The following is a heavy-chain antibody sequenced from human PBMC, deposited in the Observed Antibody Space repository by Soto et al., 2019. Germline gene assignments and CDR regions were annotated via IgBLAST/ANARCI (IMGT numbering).Heavy chain of an antibody. Sequence: SEILSLTCAVYGGSFSGYYWSWIRQPPGKGLKRIGEINHSGSTNYNPSLKSRVTISVDTSKNQFSLKLSSVTAADTAVYYCARGSRGLRYFDWLGNWFDPWGQGTLVTVSS. CDR3: ARGSRGLRYFDWLGNWFDP. CDR2: INHSGST. D-gene: IGHD3-9*01. CDR1: GGSFSGYY. J-gene: IGHJ5*02. V-gene: IGHV4-34*01.